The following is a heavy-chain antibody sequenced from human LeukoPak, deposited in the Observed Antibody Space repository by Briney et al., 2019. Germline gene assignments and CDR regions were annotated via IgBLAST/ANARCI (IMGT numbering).Heavy chain of an antibody. CDR1: GGSVCSGSYY. Sequence: PSETLSLTCAVSGGSVCSGSYYTSWIRQPPGKGLEWIGYIYYSGSTNYNPSLKSRVTISVDTSKNQFSLKLNSVTAADTAVYYCASAPVYCSGGTCYSEVASLLWRRGTMVTVSS. CDR3: ASAPVYCSGGTCYSEVASLL. CDR2: IYYSGST. V-gene: IGHV4-61*01. J-gene: IGHJ3*01. D-gene: IGHD2-15*01.